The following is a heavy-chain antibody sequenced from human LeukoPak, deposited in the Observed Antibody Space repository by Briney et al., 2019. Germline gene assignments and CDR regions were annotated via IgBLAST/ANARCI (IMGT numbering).Heavy chain of an antibody. CDR1: GFTFSDYY. CDR3: ASRSGYSYGFAFDI. V-gene: IGHV3-11*04. CDR2: ISSSGSTI. J-gene: IGHJ3*02. Sequence: PGGSLRLSYAASGFTFSDYYMSWIRQAPGKGLEWVSYISSSGSTIYYADSVKGRFTISRDNAKNSLYLQMNSLRAEDTAVYYCASRSGYSYGFAFDIWGQGTMVTVSS. D-gene: IGHD5-18*01.